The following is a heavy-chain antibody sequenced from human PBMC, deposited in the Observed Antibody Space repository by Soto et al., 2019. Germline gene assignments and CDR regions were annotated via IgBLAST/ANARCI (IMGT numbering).Heavy chain of an antibody. CDR2: INLDGSEK. Sequence: EVQLVESGGGLVQPGGSLRLSCAASGFTFRTYWLSWVRQVPGKGLEWVANINLDGSEKNYVDSVKGRFTISRDNARNSLYLLMSSLRAEDTALDYCARDGSTSWYSYDYHGMDVWGQGTTVTVSS. D-gene: IGHD5-18*01. J-gene: IGHJ6*02. CDR3: ARDGSTSWYSYDYHGMDV. CDR1: GFTFRTYW. V-gene: IGHV3-7*05.